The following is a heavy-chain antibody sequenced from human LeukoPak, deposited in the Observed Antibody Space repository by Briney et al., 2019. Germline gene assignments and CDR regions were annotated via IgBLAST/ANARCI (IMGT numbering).Heavy chain of an antibody. CDR3: TRDASGETIYGPRMDV. D-gene: IGHD3-3*01. Sequence: GGSLRLSCAASAFTFRTYYMSWVRQAPGKGLEWVAMIKPDGSENYYVDSVKGLFTISRDNAKNSVYLQMTSLKAEDTAVYFCTRDASGETIYGPRMDVWGQGTAVTVSS. V-gene: IGHV3-7*05. J-gene: IGHJ6*02. CDR2: IKPDGSEN. CDR1: AFTFRTYY.